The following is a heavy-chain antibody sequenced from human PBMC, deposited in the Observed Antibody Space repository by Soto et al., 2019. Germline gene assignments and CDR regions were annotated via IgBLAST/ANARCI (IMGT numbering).Heavy chain of an antibody. CDR1: GFSLTTGGVA. CDR2: IYWDDDK. D-gene: IGHD2-15*01. CDR3: AHSVCSGADFYSRWYFGL. J-gene: IGHJ2*01. Sequence: QITLKESGPTLVKPTQTLTLTCTFSGFSLTTGGVAVGWIRQPPGKALEWLALIYWDDDKRYSPSLKSRLSTTQDPPKNQVVLTMTNMDPVDTSTYYCAHSVCSGADFYSRWYFGLCGRGTLVTVSS. V-gene: IGHV2-5*02.